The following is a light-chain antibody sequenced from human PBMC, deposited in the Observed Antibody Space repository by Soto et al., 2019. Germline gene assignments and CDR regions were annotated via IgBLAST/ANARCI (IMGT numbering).Light chain of an antibody. V-gene: IGLV1-51*02. CDR2: ENI. Sequence: QSVLTQPPSVSAAPGQKVTISCSGSSSNIGNNYVSWYQQLPGKAPKLLIYENIKRPSGIPDRFSGSKSGTTATLTISGLQAEDEADYYCSSYTSSSTVYVFGTGTKVTVL. CDR3: SSYTSSSTVYV. J-gene: IGLJ1*01. CDR1: SSNIGNNY.